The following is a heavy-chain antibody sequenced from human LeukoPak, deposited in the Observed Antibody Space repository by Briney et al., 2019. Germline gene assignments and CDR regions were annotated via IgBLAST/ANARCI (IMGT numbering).Heavy chain of an antibody. D-gene: IGHD4-17*01. Sequence: GSLRLSCAASGFTFSSYAMSWVRQPPGKGLEWIGEINHSGSTNYNPSLKSRVTISVDTSKNQFSLKLSSVTAADTAVYYCASGHKGDYDLSYWGQGTLVTVSS. CDR3: ASGHKGDYDLSY. J-gene: IGHJ4*02. V-gene: IGHV4-34*01. CDR2: INHSGST. CDR1: GFTFSSYA.